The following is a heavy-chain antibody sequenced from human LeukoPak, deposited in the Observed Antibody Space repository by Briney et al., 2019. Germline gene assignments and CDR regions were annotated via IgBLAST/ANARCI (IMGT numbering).Heavy chain of an antibody. CDR1: GFTFSSYS. CDR3: ARDPRAMDIVVVPAAILKDY. V-gene: IGHV3-21*01. D-gene: IGHD2-2*02. J-gene: IGHJ4*02. CDR2: ISSSSSYI. Sequence: GGSLRLSCAASGFTFSSYSMNWVRQAPGKGLEWVSSISSSSSYIYYADSVKGRFTISRGNAKNSLYLQMNSLRAEDTAVYYCARDPRAMDIVVVPAAILKDYWGQGTLVTVSS.